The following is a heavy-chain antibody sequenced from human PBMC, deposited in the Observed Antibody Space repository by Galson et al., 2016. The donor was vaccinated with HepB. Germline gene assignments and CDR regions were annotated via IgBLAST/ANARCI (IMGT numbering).Heavy chain of an antibody. V-gene: IGHV3-7*01. CDR3: VRASPTYYYDL. D-gene: IGHD3-22*01. CDR1: GFTFSTYW. J-gene: IGHJ4*02. CDR2: IKEDGSEK. Sequence: SLRLSCAASGFTFSTYWMSWVRQAPGKGLEWVAKIKEDGSEKYYMDSMKGRFTISRDNAKNSLYLQMSSLRDEDTAVYYCVRASPTYYYDLWGQGTLVAVSS.